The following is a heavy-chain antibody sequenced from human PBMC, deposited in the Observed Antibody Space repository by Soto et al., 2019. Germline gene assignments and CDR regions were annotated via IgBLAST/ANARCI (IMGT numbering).Heavy chain of an antibody. J-gene: IGHJ6*03. Sequence: PSETLSLTCTVSGGSISSYYWSWIRQPPGKGLEWIGYIYYSGSTNYNPSLKSRVTISVDTSKNQFSLKLSSVTAADTAVYYCAREVYYGSGSYYHYYYYYMDVWGKGTTVTVSS. CDR2: IYYSGST. CDR3: AREVYYGSGSYYHYYYYYMDV. CDR1: GGSISSYY. V-gene: IGHV4-59*01. D-gene: IGHD3-10*01.